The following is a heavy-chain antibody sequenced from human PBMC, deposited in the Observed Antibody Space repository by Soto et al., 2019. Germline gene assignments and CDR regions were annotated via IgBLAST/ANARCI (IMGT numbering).Heavy chain of an antibody. J-gene: IGHJ6*02. CDR3: ARLNRDYYYYGMDV. V-gene: IGHV4-4*02. Sequence: SETLSLTCAVSGDPISGSKWWTWVRQTPGKGLEWIGKIDQNGITNYNPSLESRVTILKDNSKNQLSLKLTSVTAVDSAVYYCARLNRDYYYYGMDVWGQGATVTVSS. CDR2: IDQNGIT. CDR1: GDPISGSKW.